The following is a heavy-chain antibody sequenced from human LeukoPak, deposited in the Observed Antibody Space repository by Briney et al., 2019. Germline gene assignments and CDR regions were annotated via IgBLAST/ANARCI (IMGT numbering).Heavy chain of an antibody. CDR3: ARAGEDYYDFWSGYHPLNF. CDR1: GFTFSRYW. CDR2: INSDGSGI. J-gene: IGHJ4*02. Sequence: PGGSLRLSCAASGFTFSRYWMHWVRQTPGKGLVCVSRINSDGSGINYADSVKGRFTISRDNAKNTLFLQMSSLRPEDTAVYYCARAGEDYYDFWSGYHPLNFWGQGTLVTVSS. V-gene: IGHV3-74*01. D-gene: IGHD3-3*01.